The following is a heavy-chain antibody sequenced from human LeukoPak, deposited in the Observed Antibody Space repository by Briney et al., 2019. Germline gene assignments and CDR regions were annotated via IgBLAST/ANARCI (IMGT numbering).Heavy chain of an antibody. CDR1: GYTFTSYG. Sequence: GASVKVSCKASGYTFTSYGIAWVRQAPGQGLQWMGWISANNGDTSYSQKLQGRVTRTTDTSTNTAYMELRSLTSDGTAVYYCARDPPGLTLGSPGDYWGQGTLVIVSS. D-gene: IGHD3-16*01. CDR3: ARDPPGLTLGSPGDY. CDR2: ISANNGDT. V-gene: IGHV1-18*01. J-gene: IGHJ4*02.